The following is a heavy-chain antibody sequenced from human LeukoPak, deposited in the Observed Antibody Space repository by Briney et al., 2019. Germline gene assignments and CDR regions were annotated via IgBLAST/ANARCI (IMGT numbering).Heavy chain of an antibody. V-gene: IGHV1-24*01. CDR2: FDPEDGET. CDR1: GYTLTELS. CDR3: ATGVGGYYDSSGYKFDY. J-gene: IGHJ4*02. Sequence: ASVKVSCKVSGYTLTELSMRWVRQAPGKGLEWMGGFDPEDGETIYAQKFQGRVTMTEDTSTDTAYMELSSLRSEDTAVYYCATGVGGYYDSSGYKFDYWGQGTLVTVSS. D-gene: IGHD3-22*01.